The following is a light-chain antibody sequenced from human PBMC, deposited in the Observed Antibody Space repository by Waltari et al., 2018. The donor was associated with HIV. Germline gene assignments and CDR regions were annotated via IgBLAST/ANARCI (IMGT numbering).Light chain of an antibody. CDR2: VAW. J-gene: IGKJ2*01. CDR1: QSIGQY. CDR3: QQTMSVPYT. V-gene: IGKV1-39*02. Sequence: DVQMTQSPSILSASVGDRVTITCRASQSIGQYLNWYQQKPGKTPKLIIYVAWTKQPGGPSRFHCGGLGTSFVLTLDSLQPDDVATYCCQQTMSVPYTFGPGT.